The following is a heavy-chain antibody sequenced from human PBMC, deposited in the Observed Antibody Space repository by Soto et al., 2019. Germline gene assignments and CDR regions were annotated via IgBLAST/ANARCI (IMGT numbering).Heavy chain of an antibody. CDR2: ISGSGGST. CDR3: AKGGGSVVVPAAMDY. J-gene: IGHJ4*02. V-gene: IGHV3-23*01. Sequence: EVQLLESGGGLVQPGGSLRLSCAASGFTFSSYAMSWVRQAPGKGLEWVSAISGSGGSTYYADSVKGRFTISRDNSKNTLYLQMNSLRAEDTALYYCAKGGGSVVVPAAMDYWGQGTLVTVSS. D-gene: IGHD2-2*01. CDR1: GFTFSSYA.